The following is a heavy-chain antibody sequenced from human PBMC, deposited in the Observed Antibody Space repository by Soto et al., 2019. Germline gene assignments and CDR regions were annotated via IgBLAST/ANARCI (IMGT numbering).Heavy chain of an antibody. Sequence: AVKVSCKASGGTFSSYAISWVRQAPGQGLEWMGGIIPIFGTANYAQKFQGRVTITADESTSTAYMELSSLRSEDTAVYYCARXGIQLQPRQYYYYGMDVWGQGTTVTVSS. V-gene: IGHV1-69*13. D-gene: IGHD5-18*01. CDR2: IIPIFGTA. CDR3: ARXGIQLQPRQYYYYGMDV. CDR1: GGTFSSYA. J-gene: IGHJ6*02.